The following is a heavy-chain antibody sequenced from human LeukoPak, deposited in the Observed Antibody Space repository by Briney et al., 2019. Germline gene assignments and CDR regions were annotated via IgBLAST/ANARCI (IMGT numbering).Heavy chain of an antibody. V-gene: IGHV3-21*01. CDR1: GFTFSSYS. CDR3: ARVAYYDSSGYYPNWFDP. CDR2: ISSSSSYI. Sequence: GGSLRLSCAASGFTFSSYSMNWVRQAPGKGLEWVSSISSSSSYIYYADSVKGRFTISRDNAKNSLYLQMNSLRAEDTAVYYCARVAYYDSSGYYPNWFDPWGQGTLDTVSS. D-gene: IGHD3-22*01. J-gene: IGHJ5*02.